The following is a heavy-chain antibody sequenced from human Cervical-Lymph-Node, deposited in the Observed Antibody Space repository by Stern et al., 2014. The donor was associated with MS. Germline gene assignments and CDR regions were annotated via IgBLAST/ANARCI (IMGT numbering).Heavy chain of an antibody. CDR3: ATLKGHYYDSSGYSYPFDY. CDR1: GYTFTGYY. V-gene: IGHV1-2*04. D-gene: IGHD3-22*01. J-gene: IGHJ4*02. CDR2: INPNRGGT. Sequence: QMQLVQSGAEVKKPGASVKVSCKASGYTFTGYYMHWVRQAPGKGLEWMGWINPNRGGTNYAQKFQGWVTMTRDTSISTAYMELSRLRSDDTAVYYCATLKGHYYDSSGYSYPFDYWGQGTLVTVSS.